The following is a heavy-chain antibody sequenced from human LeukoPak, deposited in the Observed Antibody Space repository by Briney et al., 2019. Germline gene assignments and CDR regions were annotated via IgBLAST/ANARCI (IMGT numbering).Heavy chain of an antibody. J-gene: IGHJ6*02. CDR1: GGSVSSGSYY. CDR2: IYYSGST. D-gene: IGHD4-17*01. V-gene: IGHV4-61*01. CDR3: ASYYGDYTLGYYYYYGMDV. Sequence: SETLSLTCTVSGGSVSSGSYYWSWIRQPPGKGLEWMGYIYYSGSTNYNPSLKSRVTISVDTSKNQFSLKLSSVTAADTAVYYCASYYGDYTLGYYYYYGMDVWGQGTTVTVSS.